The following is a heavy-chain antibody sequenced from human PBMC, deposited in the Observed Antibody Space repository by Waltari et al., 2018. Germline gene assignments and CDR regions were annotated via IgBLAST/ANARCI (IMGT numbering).Heavy chain of an antibody. D-gene: IGHD2-8*01. Sequence: QVQLVKSGGDVVQPGRSLRLSCEASGFPLSANGIHWVRRAPGKGLEWVALIWNHGYVQHYADSVKGRFTISRDTSKNTVYLQMNSLRKEDTALYYCAREGTGRCTNGICSMDYWGQGTLVTVSS. CDR3: AREGTGRCTNGICSMDY. CDR2: IWNHGYVQ. J-gene: IGHJ4*02. CDR1: GFPLSANG. V-gene: IGHV3-33*01.